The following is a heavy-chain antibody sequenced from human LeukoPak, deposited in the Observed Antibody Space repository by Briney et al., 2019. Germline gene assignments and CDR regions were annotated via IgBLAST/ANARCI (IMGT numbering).Heavy chain of an antibody. D-gene: IGHD3-10*01. CDR2: ISSSGSTI. CDR1: GFTFSSYE. CDR3: ARDPGYGSGSYYFDY. Sequence: GGPLRLSCAASGFTFSSYEMNWVRQAPGKGLEWVSYISSSGSTIYYADSVKGRFTISRDNAKNSLYLQMNSLRAEDTAVYYCARDPGYGSGSYYFDYWGQGTLVTVSS. J-gene: IGHJ4*02. V-gene: IGHV3-48*03.